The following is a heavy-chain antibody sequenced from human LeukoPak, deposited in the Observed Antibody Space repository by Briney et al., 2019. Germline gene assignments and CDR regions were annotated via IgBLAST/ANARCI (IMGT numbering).Heavy chain of an antibody. D-gene: IGHD6-13*01. CDR3: AKSPPQTLYSSSWPDHFDY. J-gene: IGHJ4*02. CDR2: ISWNSGSI. CDR1: GFTFDDYA. V-gene: IGHV3-9*01. Sequence: TGGSLRLSCAASGFTFDDYAMHWVRQAPGKGLEWVSGISWNSGSIGYADSVKGRFTISKDNAKNSLYLQMNSLRAEDTALYYCAKSPPQTLYSSSWPDHFDYWGQGTLVTVSS.